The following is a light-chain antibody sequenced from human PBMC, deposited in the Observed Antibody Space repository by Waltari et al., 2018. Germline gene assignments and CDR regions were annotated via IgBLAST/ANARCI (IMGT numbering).Light chain of an antibody. CDR3: QTWDNSVVV. V-gene: IGLV3-1*01. J-gene: IGLJ2*01. CDR1: ELGEKV. Sequence: SYEVIQPPSMSVSPGQTATTRCSGDELGEKVVCWYQQTPGQSPALVIYDDTKRPSGIPERFSASNSGNTATLAISGTQAMDEPEYICQTWDNSVVVFGGGTKLTVL. CDR2: DDT.